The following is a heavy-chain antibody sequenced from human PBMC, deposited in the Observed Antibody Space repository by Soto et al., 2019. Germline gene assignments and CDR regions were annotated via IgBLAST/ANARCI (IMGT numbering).Heavy chain of an antibody. D-gene: IGHD1-1*01. V-gene: IGHV4-38-2*01. CDR2: IWHSGNS. Sequence: PSETLSLTCVISTYSLSPYYWGWIRQSPGKGLEWVGSIWHSGNSHYNPSLKSQITLSIDTSKKLLSLNLTSVSAADTAVYYCARQDDGGMDVWGQGTTVTVSS. CDR1: TYSLSPYY. J-gene: IGHJ6*02. CDR3: ARQDDGGMDV.